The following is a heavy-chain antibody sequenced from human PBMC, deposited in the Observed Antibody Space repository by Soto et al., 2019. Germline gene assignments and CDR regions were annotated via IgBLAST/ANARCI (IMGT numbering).Heavy chain of an antibody. Sequence: EVQLVESGGGLVKPGGSLRLSCAASGFTFSNAWMNWVRQAPGKGLEWVGRIKSKTGGGTTDYAAPVKGRFTISRDDSKNTLYLQMNSLKTEDTAVYYCTTGTISLPVNYYYYYGMDVWGQGTTVTVSS. CDR2: IKSKTGGGTT. CDR3: TTGTISLPVNYYYYYGMDV. CDR1: GFTFSNAW. V-gene: IGHV3-15*07. D-gene: IGHD1-1*01. J-gene: IGHJ6*02.